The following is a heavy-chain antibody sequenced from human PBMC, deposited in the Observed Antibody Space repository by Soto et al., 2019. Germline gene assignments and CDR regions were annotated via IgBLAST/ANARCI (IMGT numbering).Heavy chain of an antibody. D-gene: IGHD5-18*01. J-gene: IGHJ4*02. Sequence: HPGGSLRLSCAASGFTFSSYGMHWVRQAPGKGLEWVAVIWYDGSNKYYADSVKGRFTISRDNSKNTLYLQMNSLRAEDTAVYYCARDPKDTAMVYYFDYWGQGTLVTVSS. CDR3: ARDPKDTAMVYYFDY. V-gene: IGHV3-33*01. CDR1: GFTFSSYG. CDR2: IWYDGSNK.